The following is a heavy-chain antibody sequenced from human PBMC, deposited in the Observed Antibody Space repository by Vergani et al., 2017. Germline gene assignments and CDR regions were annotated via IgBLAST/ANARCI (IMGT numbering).Heavy chain of an antibody. D-gene: IGHD2-8*01. Sequence: EVRLVESGGGLVKPGGSLRLSCQVSGFDFSQAWMNWVRQSPGKGLEWVSYISRSSCTIYYADSVKGRFTISRDNAKNSLHLQMNNLRAEDTAVYYCARQSRDVFCTNGVCPLGYWGQGALVTVSS. CDR1: GFDFSQAW. V-gene: IGHV3-48*01. CDR3: ARQSRDVFCTNGVCPLGY. CDR2: ISRSSCTI. J-gene: IGHJ4*02.